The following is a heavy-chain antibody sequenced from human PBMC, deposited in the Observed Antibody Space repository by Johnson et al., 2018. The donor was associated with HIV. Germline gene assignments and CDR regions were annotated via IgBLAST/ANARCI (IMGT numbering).Heavy chain of an antibody. Sequence: VQLVESGGGVVQPGRSLRLSCAASGFTFNDYGMNWVRQAPGKGLEWVSGINNDGSSTNYADSVKGRFTISRDNAKNTLYLQMHSLRAEDTAMYYCARDFLGYCTGGSCYSVVEAFDIWGQGTMVTVS. V-gene: IGHV3-74*02. CDR1: GFTFNDYG. CDR2: INNDGSST. J-gene: IGHJ3*02. D-gene: IGHD2-15*01. CDR3: ARDFLGYCTGGSCYSVVEAFDI.